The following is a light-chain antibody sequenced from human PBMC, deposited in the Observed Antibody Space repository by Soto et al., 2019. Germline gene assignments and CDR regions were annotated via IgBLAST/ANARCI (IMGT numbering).Light chain of an antibody. CDR1: QTTTNY. Sequence: DIQMTQSPSALYASVGDRVTITCRASQTTTNYLNWYQKKPGKAPKLLIYGTSSLESEVSSRFSGSGSGTEFTLTIRNVQPEDFATYYCQQSHSTPTYTFGQGTKLEIK. CDR3: QQSHSTPTYT. CDR2: GTS. V-gene: IGKV1-39*01. J-gene: IGKJ2*01.